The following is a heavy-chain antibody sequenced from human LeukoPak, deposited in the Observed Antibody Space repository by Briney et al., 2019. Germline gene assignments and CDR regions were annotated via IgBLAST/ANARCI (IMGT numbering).Heavy chain of an antibody. CDR2: INPSGGST. CDR3: ARDPPEGSIAARSGYFDY. D-gene: IGHD6-6*01. CDR1: GYTFTSYY. J-gene: IGHJ4*02. V-gene: IGHV1-46*01. Sequence: ASVKVSCKASGYTFTSYYMHWVRQAPGQGLEWMGIINPSGGSTSYAQKFQGRVTMTRDTSISTAYMELSRLRSDDTAVYYCARDPPEGSIAARSGYFDYWGQGTLVTVSS.